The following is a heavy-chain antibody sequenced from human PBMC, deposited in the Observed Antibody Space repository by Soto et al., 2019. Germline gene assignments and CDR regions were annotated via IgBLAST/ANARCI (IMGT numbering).Heavy chain of an antibody. CDR3: AKGSSTMTRHLDY. D-gene: IGHD4-17*01. CDR1: GFTFSSYS. V-gene: IGHV3-23*01. Sequence: GGSLRLSCVASGFTFSSYSMAWVRQAPRMGLEWVSIIGGGGVATYNTDSVQGRFTISRDNSRNTVYLQMNSLRVDDTAVYYCAKGSSTMTRHLDYWGQGILVTVSS. J-gene: IGHJ4*02. CDR2: IGGGGVAT.